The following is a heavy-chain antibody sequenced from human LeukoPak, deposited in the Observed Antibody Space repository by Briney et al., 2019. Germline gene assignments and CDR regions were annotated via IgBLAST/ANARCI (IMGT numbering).Heavy chain of an antibody. CDR2: ISGNSGHI. CDR3: ARDAGYCSGGSCDY. V-gene: IGHV3-21*01. CDR1: GFTFSSYN. D-gene: IGHD2-15*01. J-gene: IGHJ4*02. Sequence: GGSLRLSCAASGFTFSSYNMNWVRQAPGKGLEWVSSISGNSGHIYYADSVKGRFTISRDNAKNSLYLQMNSLRAEDTAVYYCARDAGYCSGGSCDYWGQGTLVTVSS.